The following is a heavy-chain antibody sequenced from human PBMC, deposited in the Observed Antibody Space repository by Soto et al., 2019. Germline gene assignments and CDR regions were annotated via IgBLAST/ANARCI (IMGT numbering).Heavy chain of an antibody. Sequence: GGSLRLSCAASGCPFSSYWMSWVRQAPGKGLEWVANIKQDGSEKYYVDSVKGRFTISRDNAKNSLYLQMNSLRAEDTAVYYYATLVIAVAGQLDYWGQGTLVTVSS. D-gene: IGHD6-19*01. V-gene: IGHV3-7*01. CDR1: GCPFSSYW. CDR3: ATLVIAVAGQLDY. J-gene: IGHJ4*02. CDR2: IKQDGSEK.